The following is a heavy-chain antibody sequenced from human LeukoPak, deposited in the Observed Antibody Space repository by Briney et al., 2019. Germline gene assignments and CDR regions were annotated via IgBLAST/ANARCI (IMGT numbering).Heavy chain of an antibody. J-gene: IGHJ5*02. D-gene: IGHD3-22*01. V-gene: IGHV4-4*02. Sequence: SETLSLTCVVSGGSMTSSNWWSWVRQSPGKGLEWIGEIHHGGITNYHTSLKSRVTISIDKSKNQFSLKLTSVTAADTAVYYCAREDYDSSGYYSVYWFDPWGQGTLVTVSS. CDR1: GGSMTSSNW. CDR3: AREDYDSSGYYSVYWFDP. CDR2: IHHGGIT.